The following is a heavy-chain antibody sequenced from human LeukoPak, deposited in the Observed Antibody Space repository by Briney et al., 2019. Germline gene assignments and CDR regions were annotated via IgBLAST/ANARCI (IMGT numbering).Heavy chain of an antibody. CDR2: IYYSGST. J-gene: IGHJ5*02. V-gene: IGHV4-31*03. Sequence: PSETLSLTCTVSGGSISSGGYYWSWIRQHPGKGLEWIGYIYYSGSTYYNPSLKSRVTISVDTSKNQFSLKLSPVTAADTAVYYCARHLVVVTAGWFDPWGQGTLVTVSS. CDR1: GGSISSGGYY. CDR3: ARHLVVVTAGWFDP. D-gene: IGHD2-21*02.